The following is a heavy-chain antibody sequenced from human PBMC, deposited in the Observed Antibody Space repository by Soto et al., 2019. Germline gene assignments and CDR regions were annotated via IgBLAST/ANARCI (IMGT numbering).Heavy chain of an antibody. CDR1: GFTFSSYS. V-gene: IGHV3-48*01. CDR3: ARDGVAATTGISGY. D-gene: IGHD4-4*01. CDR2: ISSSSSTI. J-gene: IGHJ4*02. Sequence: GGSLRLSCAASGFTFSSYSMNWVRQAPGKGLEWVSYISSSSSTIYYADSVKGRFTISRDNAKNSLYLQMNSLTSDDTAVYYCARDGVAATTGISGYWGQGTLVTVSS.